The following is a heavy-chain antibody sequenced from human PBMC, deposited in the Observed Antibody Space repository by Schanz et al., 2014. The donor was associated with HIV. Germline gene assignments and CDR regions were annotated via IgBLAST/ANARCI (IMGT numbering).Heavy chain of an antibody. V-gene: IGHV1-2*02. CDR1: GDTFTGDF. CDR3: AMGPDYYDSSAYYRVGLWYFDL. CDR2: INPNSGGT. J-gene: IGHJ2*01. Sequence: QVQLVQSGAEVKKPGASVKVSCKASGDTFTGDFMHWVRQAPGQGLEWMGWINPNSGGTNYAQKFQGRVTMTRDTSISTAYMELRRLRYDDTAVYYCAMGPDYYDSSAYYRVGLWYFDLWGRGTLVAVSP. D-gene: IGHD3-22*01.